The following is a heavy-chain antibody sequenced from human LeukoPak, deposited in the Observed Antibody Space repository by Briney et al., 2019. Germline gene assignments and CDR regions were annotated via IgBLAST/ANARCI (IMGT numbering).Heavy chain of an antibody. CDR2: VLLDGSSK. D-gene: IGHD2-15*01. CDR3: AREIGRTLGLDY. CDR1: GLTFSSYV. V-gene: IGHV3-30*04. Sequence: PGGSLRLSCAASGLTFSSYVMHWVRQAPGRGPEWVSVVLLDGSSKYYADSVKGRFTISRANSKNTLYLQMNSLRAEDTAVYYCAREIGRTLGLDYWGQGTLVTVSS. J-gene: IGHJ4*02.